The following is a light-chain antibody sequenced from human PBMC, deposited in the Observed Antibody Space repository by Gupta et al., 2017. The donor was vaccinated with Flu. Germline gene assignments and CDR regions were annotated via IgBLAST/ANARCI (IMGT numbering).Light chain of an antibody. J-gene: IGKJ1*01. V-gene: IGKV1-33*01. Sequence: SVGDRVSITCQASQDIGKYLHWYQQRPGKAPKLLISDGSILDEGVPSRFSGSGSGIELTLTISDLQPEDVASYYCLQYYRLPRTFGPGTKVDIK. CDR2: DGS. CDR1: QDIGKY. CDR3: LQYYRLPRT.